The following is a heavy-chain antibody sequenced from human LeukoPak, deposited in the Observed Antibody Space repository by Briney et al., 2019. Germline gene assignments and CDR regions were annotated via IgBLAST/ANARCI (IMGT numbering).Heavy chain of an antibody. CDR2: FDPEDGET. D-gene: IGHD3-22*01. CDR1: GYTLTELS. J-gene: IGHJ4*02. V-gene: IGHV1-24*01. Sequence: ASVKVSCKVSGYTLTELSMHWVRQAPGKGLEWMGGFDPEDGETIYAQKFQGRVTMTEDTSTDTAYMELSSLRSEDTAVYYCATRMYYDSSGYYYSFDYWGQGTLVTVSS. CDR3: ATRMYYDSSGYYYSFDY.